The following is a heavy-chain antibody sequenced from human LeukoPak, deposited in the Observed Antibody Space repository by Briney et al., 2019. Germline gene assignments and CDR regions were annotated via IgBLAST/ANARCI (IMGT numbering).Heavy chain of an antibody. CDR3: ARLGDSSSWTLDY. D-gene: IGHD6-13*01. CDR2: IYYSGST. CDR1: GGSISSSSYS. Sequence: SETLSLTCTVSGGSISSSSYSWGWIRQPPGKGLEWIGSIYYSGSTYYNPSLKSRVTISVDTSKNQFSLKLSSVTAADTAVYYCARLGDSSSWTLDYWGQGTLVTVSS. V-gene: IGHV4-39*01. J-gene: IGHJ4*02.